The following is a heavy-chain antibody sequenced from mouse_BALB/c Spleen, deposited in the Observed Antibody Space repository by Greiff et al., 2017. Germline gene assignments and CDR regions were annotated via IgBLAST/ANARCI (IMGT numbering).Heavy chain of an antibody. J-gene: IGHJ3*01. D-gene: IGHD2-3*01. CDR2: ILPGSGST. V-gene: IGHV1-9*01. CDR1: GYTFSSYW. Sequence: QVQLQQSGPELMKPGASVKISCKATGYTFSSYWIEWVKQRPGHGLEWIGEILPGSGSTNYNEKFKGKATFTADTSSNTAYMQLSSLTSEDSAVYYCARGGIYDGYLAYWGQGTLVTVSA. CDR3: ARGGIYDGYLAY.